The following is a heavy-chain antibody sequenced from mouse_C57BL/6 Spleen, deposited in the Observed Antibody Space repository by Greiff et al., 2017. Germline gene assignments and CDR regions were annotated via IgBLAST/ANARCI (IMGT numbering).Heavy chain of an antibody. CDR3: ARDGSYSNYVSWFAY. CDR1: GFTFSSYA. CDR2: ISDGGSYT. Sequence: EVMLVESGGGLVKPGGSLKLSCAASGFTFSSYAMSWVRQTPEKRLEWVATISDGGSYTYYPDNVKGRFTISRDNAKNNLYLQMSHLKSEDTAMYYCARDGSYSNYVSWFAYWGQGTLVTVSA. D-gene: IGHD2-5*01. V-gene: IGHV5-4*01. J-gene: IGHJ3*01.